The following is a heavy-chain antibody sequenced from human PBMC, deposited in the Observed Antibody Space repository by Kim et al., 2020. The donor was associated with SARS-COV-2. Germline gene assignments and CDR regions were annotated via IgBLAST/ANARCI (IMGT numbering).Heavy chain of an antibody. J-gene: IGHJ4*02. CDR3: ARGPWGGYGI. V-gene: IGHV4-34*01. D-gene: IGHD5-12*01. CDR2: INHSGST. CDR1: GGSFSGYY. Sequence: SETLSLTCAVYGGSFSGYYWSWIRQPPGKGLEWIGEINHSGSTNYNPSLKSRVTISVDTSKNQFSLKLSSVTAADTAVYYCARGPWGGYGIWGQGTLVTVSS.